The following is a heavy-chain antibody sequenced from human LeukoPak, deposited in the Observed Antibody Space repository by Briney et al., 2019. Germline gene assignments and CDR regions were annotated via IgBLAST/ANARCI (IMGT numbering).Heavy chain of an antibody. J-gene: IGHJ2*01. CDR2: IYYSGST. D-gene: IGHD6-19*01. V-gene: IGHV4-59*01. CDR1: GGSISSCY. Sequence: PSETLSLTCTVSGGSISSCYWSWIRQPPGKGLEWIGYIYYSGSTNYNPSLKSRVTISVDTSKNQFSLKLSSVTAADTAVYYCARVSGYSSGWYWYFDLWGRGTLVTVSS. CDR3: ARVSGYSSGWYWYFDL.